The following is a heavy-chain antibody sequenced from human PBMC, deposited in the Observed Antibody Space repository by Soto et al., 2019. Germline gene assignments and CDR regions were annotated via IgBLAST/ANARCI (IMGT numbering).Heavy chain of an antibody. CDR3: VRGGPASLLMVYEDYYYYGMDV. CDR2: ISSSSSYI. D-gene: IGHD2-8*01. Sequence: EVQLVESGGGLVKPGGSLRLSCAASGFTFSSYSMNWVRQAPGKGLEWVSSISSSSSYIYYADSVKGRFTISRDNAKNSLYLQMNSLRAEDTAVYYCVRGGPASLLMVYEDYYYYGMDVWGQGTTVTVSS. CDR1: GFTFSSYS. V-gene: IGHV3-21*01. J-gene: IGHJ6*02.